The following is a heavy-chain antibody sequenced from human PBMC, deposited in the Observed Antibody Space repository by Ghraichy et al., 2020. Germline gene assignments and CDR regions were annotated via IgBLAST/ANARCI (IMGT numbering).Heavy chain of an antibody. Sequence: SETLSVTCTVSGGSISSGGYYWSWIRQHPGKGLEWIGYIYYSGSTYYNPSLKSRVTISVDTSKNQFSLKLSSVTAADTAVYYCASKPAARYYYGMDVWGQGTTVTVSS. CDR1: GGSISSGGYY. CDR2: IYYSGST. V-gene: IGHV4-31*03. D-gene: IGHD2-2*01. J-gene: IGHJ6*02. CDR3: ASKPAARYYYGMDV.